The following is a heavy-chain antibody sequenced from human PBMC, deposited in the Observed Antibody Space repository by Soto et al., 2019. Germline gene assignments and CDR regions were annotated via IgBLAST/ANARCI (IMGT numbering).Heavy chain of an antibody. CDR1: GGSISSGGYY. CDR2: IYYSGST. CDR3: AGADSEYSSSWYGPYFDS. Sequence: QVQLQESGPGLVKPSQTLSLTCTVSGGSISSGGYYWSWIRQHPGKGLEWIGYIYYSGSTYYNPPPKCRVTISVDTYKTQFSLKLGSVTAAATAVYYCAGADSEYSSSWYGPYFDSWGQGTLVTVSS. V-gene: IGHV4-31*03. J-gene: IGHJ4*02. D-gene: IGHD6-13*01.